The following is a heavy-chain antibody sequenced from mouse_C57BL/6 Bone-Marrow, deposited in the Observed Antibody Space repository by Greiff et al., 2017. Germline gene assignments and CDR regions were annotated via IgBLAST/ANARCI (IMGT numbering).Heavy chain of an antibody. CDR2: IYPGSGST. J-gene: IGHJ1*03. Sequence: VQLQQPGAELVKPGASVKMSCKASGYTFTSYWITWVQQRPGQGLEWIGDIYPGSGSTNYNEKFKSKATLTVDTSSSTNYMKLSSLTSEDSAVYYCARPYYSNYWYFDVWGTGTTVTVSS. CDR1: GYTFTSYW. CDR3: ARPYYSNYWYFDV. V-gene: IGHV1-55*01. D-gene: IGHD2-5*01.